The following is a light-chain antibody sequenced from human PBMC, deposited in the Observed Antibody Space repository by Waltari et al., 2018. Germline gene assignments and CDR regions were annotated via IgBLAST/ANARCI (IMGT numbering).Light chain of an antibody. J-gene: IGKJ1*01. CDR1: QTINNW. CDR2: KAS. V-gene: IGKV1-5*03. CDR3: QQFSSFPWT. Sequence: DIQMTQSPSSLSASVGERVTITCRASQTINNWLAWYQQKPGKAPKLLIYKASTLESGVPSRFSGSGSGTEFTLTISSLQPGDFATYYCQQFSSFPWTFGHGTKVEIK.